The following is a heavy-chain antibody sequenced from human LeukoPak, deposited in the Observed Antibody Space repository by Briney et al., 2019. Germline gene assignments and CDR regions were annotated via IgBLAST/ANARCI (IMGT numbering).Heavy chain of an antibody. V-gene: IGHV3-30*18. Sequence: GGSLRLSCAASGFTFSSYGMHWVRQAPGKGLEWVAVISYDGSNKYYADSVKGRFTISRDNSKKTVSLQMNSLRPEDTAVYYCAKRGYTSSWNFDSWGQGTLVTVSS. CDR3: AKRGYTSSWNFDS. CDR2: ISYDGSNK. J-gene: IGHJ4*02. D-gene: IGHD6-13*01. CDR1: GFTFSSYG.